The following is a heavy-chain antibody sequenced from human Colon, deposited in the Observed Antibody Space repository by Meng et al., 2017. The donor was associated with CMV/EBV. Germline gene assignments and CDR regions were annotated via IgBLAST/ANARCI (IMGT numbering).Heavy chain of an antibody. CDR2: TNEDGSAK. V-gene: IGHV3-7*01. J-gene: IGHJ4*02. CDR3: ASITSGG. Sequence: SLGLFWAASGFIVSNYWMSWVRQAPGKGLEWVATTNEDGSAKYYVDSVKGRFNISKDNAKNSLYLQMDNLRAEDTAIYYCASITSGGWGQGTLVTVSS. D-gene: IGHD1-26*01. CDR1: GFIVSNYW.